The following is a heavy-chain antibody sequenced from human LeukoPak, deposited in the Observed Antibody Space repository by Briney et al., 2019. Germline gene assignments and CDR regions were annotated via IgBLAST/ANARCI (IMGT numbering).Heavy chain of an antibody. CDR1: GFTFDSFA. Sequence: GGSLRLSCAASGFTFDSFAMSWVRQAPGRGLEWLSAISGSGASTYYGDSVKGRFTISRDNSRDTLYLQMDSLRAEDTAVYYCAKRPTTVTTFGRDYWGQGTLVTVSS. CDR2: ISGSGAST. J-gene: IGHJ4*02. V-gene: IGHV3-23*01. CDR3: AKRPTTVTTFGRDY. D-gene: IGHD4-17*01.